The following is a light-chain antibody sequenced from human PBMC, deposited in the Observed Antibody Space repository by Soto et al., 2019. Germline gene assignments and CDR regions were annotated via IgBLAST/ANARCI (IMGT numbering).Light chain of an antibody. CDR1: QSIASD. J-gene: IGKJ5*01. V-gene: IGKV3D-15*01. CDR2: GAS. CDR3: QQYNNWPPIT. Sequence: EIVLTQSPATLSVSPGERATLSCRASQSIASDLAWYQQRPGQAPRLLIYGASTRATAIPARFTGSGSGTEFTLTITSLQSEDFAVYYCQQYNNWPPITFGQGTRLEIK.